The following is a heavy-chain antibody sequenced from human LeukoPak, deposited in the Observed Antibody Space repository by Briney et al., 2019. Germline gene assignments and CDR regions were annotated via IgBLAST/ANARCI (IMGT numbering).Heavy chain of an antibody. J-gene: IGHJ3*02. Sequence: GGYLRLSCAASGFTFSSYWMSWVRQAPGKGLEWVANIKQDGSEKYYEDSVKGRFTISRDNAKNSMYLKRNSLRAEDTAVYYCAREVLRYDAFDIWGQGTMVTVSS. D-gene: IGHD2-8*01. CDR2: IKQDGSEK. V-gene: IGHV3-7*01. CDR3: AREVLRYDAFDI. CDR1: GFTFSSYW.